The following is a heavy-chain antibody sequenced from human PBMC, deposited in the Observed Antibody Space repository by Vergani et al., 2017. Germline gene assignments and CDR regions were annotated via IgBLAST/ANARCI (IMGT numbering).Heavy chain of an antibody. CDR2: INHSGST. CDR1: GGSFSGYY. Sequence: QVQLQQWGAGLLKPSETLSLTCAVYGGSFSGYYWSWIRQPPGKGLEWIGEINHSGSTNYNPSLKSRVTISVDTSKNQFSLKLSSATAADTAVYYCARGHPFDPWGQGTLVTVSS. J-gene: IGHJ5*02. V-gene: IGHV4-34*01. CDR3: ARGHPFDP.